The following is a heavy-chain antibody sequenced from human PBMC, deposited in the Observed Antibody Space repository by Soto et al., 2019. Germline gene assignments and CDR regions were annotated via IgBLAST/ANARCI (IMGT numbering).Heavy chain of an antibody. Sequence: EVQLVESGGALVQPGGSLRLSCAASRFTFSTYEMNWVRQAPGKGLEWVSYISSSSSYIYYADSVKGRFTISRDNAKNSLYLQMNSLRAEDTAVYYCARGNGSSPEYFQHWGQGTLVTVSS. CDR2: ISSSSSYI. J-gene: IGHJ1*01. V-gene: IGHV3-48*03. CDR1: RFTFSTYE. D-gene: IGHD6-6*01. CDR3: ARGNGSSPEYFQH.